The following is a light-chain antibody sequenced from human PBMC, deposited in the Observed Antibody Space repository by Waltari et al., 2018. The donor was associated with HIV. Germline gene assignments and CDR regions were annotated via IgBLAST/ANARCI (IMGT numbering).Light chain of an antibody. V-gene: IGLV1-47*01. J-gene: IGLJ2*01. Sequence: QSVLTQPPSASGTPGQRVTISCSGGSSNIGTNHVYWYQQFPGTAPKLLSYRNNQRPSGVPDRFSGSNSGTSASLVIIGLRSEDEADYYCAAWDDSLSGVFGGGTKVTVL. CDR3: AAWDDSLSGV. CDR1: SSNIGTNH. CDR2: RNN.